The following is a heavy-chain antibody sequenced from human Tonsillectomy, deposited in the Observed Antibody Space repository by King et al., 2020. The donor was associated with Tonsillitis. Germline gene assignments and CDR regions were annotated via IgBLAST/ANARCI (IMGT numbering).Heavy chain of an antibody. V-gene: IGHV3-23*04. CDR3: AKDIWPNQQLPYYVDY. CDR1: GFTFSSYA. D-gene: IGHD6-13*01. CDR2: ISGSGGST. Sequence: VQLVESGGGLVQPGGSLRLSCAASGFTFSSYAMSWVRQAPGKGLEWVSAISGSGGSTYYADSVKGRFTISRDNSKNTLYLQMNSLRAEDTAVYYCAKDIWPNQQLPYYVDYWGQGTLVTVSS. J-gene: IGHJ4*02.